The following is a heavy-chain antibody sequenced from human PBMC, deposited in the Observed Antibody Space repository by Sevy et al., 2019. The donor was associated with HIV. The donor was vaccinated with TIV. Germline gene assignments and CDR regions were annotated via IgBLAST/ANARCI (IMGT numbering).Heavy chain of an antibody. Sequence: GGSLRLSCAASGFTFSSYAMSWVRQAPGKGLEWVSAISGSGGSTYYADYVKGRFTISRDNSKNTLYLQMNSLRAEDTAVYYCAIIFEYSSSYPPDYWGQGTLVTVSS. J-gene: IGHJ4*02. V-gene: IGHV3-23*01. CDR2: ISGSGGST. CDR1: GFTFSSYA. CDR3: AIIFEYSSSYPPDY. D-gene: IGHD6-6*01.